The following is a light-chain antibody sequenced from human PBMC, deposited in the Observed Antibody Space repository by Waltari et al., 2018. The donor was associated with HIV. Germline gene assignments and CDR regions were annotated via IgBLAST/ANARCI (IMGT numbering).Light chain of an antibody. CDR2: KFS. J-gene: IGKJ2*01. CDR3: MQGTHWPPGYT. CDR1: LSLVYSDRNTY. V-gene: IGKV2-30*01. Sequence: VVMTQSPLSLPVTLGQPASIPCRSSLSLVYSDRNTYFNWFHQRPCQSQRRLMYKFSNRDSEVPDSVSGSGSGTDFTLKISRVEPEDVGVYYCMQGTHWPPGYTFCQGTKLEIK.